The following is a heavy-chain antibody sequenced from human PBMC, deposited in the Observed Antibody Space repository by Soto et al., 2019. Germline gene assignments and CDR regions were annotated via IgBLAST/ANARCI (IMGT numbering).Heavy chain of an antibody. Sequence: EVQLVESGGGLVQPGGSLRLSCAASGFTFSSYWMSWVRQAPGKGLEWVANIKQDGSEKYYVDSVKGRFTISRDNAKNSLYLQMNSLRAEDTAVYYCAREVDTIWGRRAFDIWGQGTMVTVSS. V-gene: IGHV3-7*01. CDR1: GFTFSSYW. CDR3: AREVDTIWGRRAFDI. D-gene: IGHD7-27*01. CDR2: IKQDGSEK. J-gene: IGHJ3*02.